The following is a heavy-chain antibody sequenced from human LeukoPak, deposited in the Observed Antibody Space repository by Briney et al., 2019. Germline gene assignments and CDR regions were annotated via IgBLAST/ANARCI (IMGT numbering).Heavy chain of an antibody. J-gene: IGHJ6*02. CDR3: ARIAVPAAISEYYYYAMDV. V-gene: IGHV3-21*01. CDR1: GGSISSSS. D-gene: IGHD2-2*02. CDR2: ISSSSSYI. Sequence: ETLSLTCTVSGGSISSSSYYWGWIRQAPGKGLEWVSSISSSSSYIYHADSVKGRFTISRDNAKNSLYLQMNSLRAEDTAVYYCARIAVPAAISEYYYYAMDVWGQGTTVTVSS.